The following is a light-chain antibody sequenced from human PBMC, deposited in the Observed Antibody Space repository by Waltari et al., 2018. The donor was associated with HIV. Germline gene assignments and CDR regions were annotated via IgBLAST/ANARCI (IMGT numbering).Light chain of an antibody. J-gene: IGKJ2*01. CDR3: QQYESTPLT. CDR2: GAS. Sequence: DIVLTQSPASLSLSPGESAPLSCRAGQRIDTKYLALYQQKPGQAPMLLIYGASTRATGVPDRFSGSGSGTDFTLAISRLEPEDFVLYYCQQYESTPLTFGQGTKLEIK. V-gene: IGKV3-20*01. CDR1: QRIDTKY.